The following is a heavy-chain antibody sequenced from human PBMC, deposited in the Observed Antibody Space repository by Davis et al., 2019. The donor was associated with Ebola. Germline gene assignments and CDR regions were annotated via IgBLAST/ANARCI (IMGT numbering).Heavy chain of an antibody. Sequence: ASVKVSCKASGYTFTSYYMHWVRQAPGQGLEWMGIINPSGGSTSYAQKFQGRVTMTRDTSTSTVYMELSSLRSEDTAVYYCARDLIAARPYYYYGMDVWGQGTTVTVSS. CDR2: INPSGGST. CDR3: ARDLIAARPYYYYGMDV. V-gene: IGHV1-46*01. D-gene: IGHD6-6*01. J-gene: IGHJ6*02. CDR1: GYTFTSYY.